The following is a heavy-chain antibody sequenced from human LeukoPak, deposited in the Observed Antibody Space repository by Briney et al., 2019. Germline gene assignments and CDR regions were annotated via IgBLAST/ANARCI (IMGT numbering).Heavy chain of an antibody. CDR2: ISSSSSYI. V-gene: IGHV3-21*01. J-gene: IGHJ4*02. D-gene: IGHD3-22*01. CDR3: ARLSLSYYDSSGPDFDY. CDR1: GFTFSSYS. Sequence: GGSLRLSCAASGFTFSSYSMNWVRQAPGKGLEWVSSISSSSSYIYCADSVKGRFTISRDNAKNSLYLQVNSLRAEDTAVYYCARLSLSYYDSSGPDFDYWGQGTLVTVSS.